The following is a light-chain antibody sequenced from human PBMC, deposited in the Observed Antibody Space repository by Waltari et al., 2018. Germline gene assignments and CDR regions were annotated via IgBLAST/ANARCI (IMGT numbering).Light chain of an antibody. CDR1: QSVSNY. Sequence: CGASQSVSNYLAWYQQKPGQAPRLLIYSASYRATGVPARFSGSGSGTDFTLTISSLEPEDFAVYYCQQRSNWPRTFGQGTKVEIK. CDR2: SAS. CDR3: QQRSNWPRT. J-gene: IGKJ1*01. V-gene: IGKV3-11*01.